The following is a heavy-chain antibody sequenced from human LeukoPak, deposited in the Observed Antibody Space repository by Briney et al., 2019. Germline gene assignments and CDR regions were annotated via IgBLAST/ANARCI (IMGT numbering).Heavy chain of an antibody. J-gene: IGHJ4*02. CDR2: ISHSGSP. D-gene: IGHD6-13*01. CDR3: ARDAAAGYSLAC. V-gene: IGHV4-4*02. Sequence: SSETLSLTCTVSGGSISSGKWWSWVRQPPGQGLEWIGEISHSGSPNYNPSLKSRLTISVDLPKNQFSLDLRSVTAADTAVYYCARDAAAGYSLACWGQETLVTVSS. CDR1: GGSISSGKW.